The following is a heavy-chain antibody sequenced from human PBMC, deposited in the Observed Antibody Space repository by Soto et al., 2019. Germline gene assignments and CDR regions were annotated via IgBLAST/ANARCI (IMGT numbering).Heavy chain of an antibody. CDR2: IYYSGST. D-gene: IGHD2-15*01. CDR1: GGSISSYY. CDR3: ARRWGRSFDY. J-gene: IGHJ4*02. Sequence: SETLSLTCTVSGGSISSYYWSWIRQPPGKGLEWIGYIYYSGSTNYNPSLKSRVTISVDTSKNQFSLKLSSVTAAGTAVYYCARRWGRSFDYWGQGTLVTVSS. V-gene: IGHV4-59*08.